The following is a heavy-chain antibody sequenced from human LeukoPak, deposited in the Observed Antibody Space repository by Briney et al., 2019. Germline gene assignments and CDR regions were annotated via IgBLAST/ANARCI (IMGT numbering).Heavy chain of an antibody. V-gene: IGHV1-46*01. CDR1: GYIFTSFY. CDR2: INPSGGGT. CDR3: TRRYLNGMDV. J-gene: IGHJ6*02. Sequence: GASLKVSCKASGYIFTSFYMHWVRQAPGQGLEWMGIINPSGGGTTYAQKFQGRVTMTRDTSTSTVYMELSSLRSEDTAVYYCTRRYLNGMDVWRQGTAVTVSS. D-gene: IGHD1-1*01.